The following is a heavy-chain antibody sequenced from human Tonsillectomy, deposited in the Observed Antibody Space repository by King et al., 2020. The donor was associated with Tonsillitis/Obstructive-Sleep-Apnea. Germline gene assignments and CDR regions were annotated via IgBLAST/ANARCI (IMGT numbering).Heavy chain of an antibody. CDR3: AKDLSIGIAVAANFDY. Sequence: VQLVESGGGLVQPGGSLRLSCAASGFTFSSYAMSWVRQAPGKGLEWVSAISGSGGSTYYADSVKGRFTISRDNSKNTLYLQMNSLRAEDTAVYYCAKDLSIGIAVAANFDYWGQGTLVTVSS. J-gene: IGHJ4*02. CDR2: ISGSGGST. V-gene: IGHV3-23*04. D-gene: IGHD6-19*01. CDR1: GFTFSSYA.